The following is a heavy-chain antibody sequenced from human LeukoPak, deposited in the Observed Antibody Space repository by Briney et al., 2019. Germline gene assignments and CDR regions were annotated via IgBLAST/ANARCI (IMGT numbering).Heavy chain of an antibody. D-gene: IGHD3-10*01. CDR2: IFHSGNS. CDR3: ARVRVQLWFGELLPYFDY. Sequence: SETLSLTCTVSGGSIRSRSYYWGWIRQSPGKGLEWIGSIFHSGNSYYNPTLKSRVTISIDTLKNLFSLKLNSVTAADTAVYYCARVRVQLWFGELLPYFDYWGQGTLVTVSS. CDR1: GGSIRSRSYY. J-gene: IGHJ4*02. V-gene: IGHV4-39*07.